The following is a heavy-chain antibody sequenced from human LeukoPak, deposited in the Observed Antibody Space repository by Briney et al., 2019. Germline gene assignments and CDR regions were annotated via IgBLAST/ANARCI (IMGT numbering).Heavy chain of an antibody. CDR3: ARSSQAYCGGDCYRFDP. Sequence: SQTLSLTCAVSGGPISSGGYSWSWIRQPPGKGLEWIGYIYHSGTTYYNPSLKSRVTISVDRSKNQFSLKLSSVTAADTAVYYCARSSQAYCGGDCYRFDPWGQGTLVTVSS. CDR2: IYHSGTT. J-gene: IGHJ5*02. CDR1: GGPISSGGYS. V-gene: IGHV4-30-2*01. D-gene: IGHD2-21*02.